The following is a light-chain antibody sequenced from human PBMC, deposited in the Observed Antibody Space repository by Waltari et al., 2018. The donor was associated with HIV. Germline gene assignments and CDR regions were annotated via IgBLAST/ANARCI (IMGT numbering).Light chain of an antibody. CDR2: EVS. J-gene: IGLJ2*01. Sequence: QSALTPPAFVSGSPGTSITIPCTGTRSYVGRYHLVSWYQQHPGKAPKLMIYEVSKRPSVVSNRFSGSKSGNTASLTISGLQAEDEADYYCSSYAGSSTVVFGGGTKLTVL. CDR1: RSYVGRYHL. CDR3: SSYAGSSTVV. V-gene: IGLV2-23*02.